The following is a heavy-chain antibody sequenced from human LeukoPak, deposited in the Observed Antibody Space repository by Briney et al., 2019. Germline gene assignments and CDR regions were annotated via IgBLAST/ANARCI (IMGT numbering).Heavy chain of an antibody. D-gene: IGHD5-12*01. CDR1: GYTLTELS. CDR3: ADNVDIVATITVSMDV. CDR2: FDPEDGET. Sequence: ASVKVSCKVSGYTLTELSMHWVRQAPGKGLEWMGGFDPEDGETIYAQKFQGRVTMTEDTSTDTAYMELSSLRSEDTAVYYCADNVDIVATITVSMDVWGQGTTVTVSS. V-gene: IGHV1-24*01. J-gene: IGHJ6*02.